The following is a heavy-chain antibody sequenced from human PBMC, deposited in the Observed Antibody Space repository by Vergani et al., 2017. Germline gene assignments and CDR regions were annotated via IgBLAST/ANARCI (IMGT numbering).Heavy chain of an antibody. CDR1: GDSIISRSYY. V-gene: IGHV4-39*01. CDR2: IYNSGNG. Sequence: QMQLQESGPGLVKASETLSLTCTVSGDSIISRSYYWGWIRQPPGKGLEWIGSIYNSGNGDSSSSLKSRVTISADTSKNQFSLRLTSVTAADTAVYYCASGKYYSDSTSHFRGRYFDVWGRGTLVTGPS. J-gene: IGHJ2*01. D-gene: IGHD3-16*01. CDR3: ASGKYYSDSTSHFRGRYFDV.